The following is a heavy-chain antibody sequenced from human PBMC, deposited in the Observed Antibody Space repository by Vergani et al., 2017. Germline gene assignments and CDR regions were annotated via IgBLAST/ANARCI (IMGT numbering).Heavy chain of an antibody. CDR1: GGTFSSYA. CDR2: IIPIFGTA. V-gene: IGHV1-69*06. J-gene: IGHJ4*02. CDR3: ARETEGSQYYYDSSVIL. D-gene: IGHD3-22*01. Sequence: QVQLVQSGAEVKKPGSSVKVSCKASGGTFSSYAISWVRQAPGQGLEWMGRIIPIFGTANYAQKFQGRVTMTRDTSTSTVYMELSSLRSEDTAVYYCARETEGSQYYYDSSVILWGQGTLVTVSS.